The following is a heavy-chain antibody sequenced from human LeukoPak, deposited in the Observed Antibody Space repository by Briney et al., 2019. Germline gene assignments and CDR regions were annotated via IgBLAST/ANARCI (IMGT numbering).Heavy chain of an antibody. CDR3: ARGSYVVVTAHTFDY. D-gene: IGHD2-21*02. J-gene: IGHJ4*02. CDR1: GYTFTSYY. V-gene: IGHV1-46*01. Sequence: ASVKVSCKTSGYTFTSYYIHWVRQAPGQGLEWMGIINPSGGSTSYAQKFQGRVTMTRDTSTSTVYMELSSLRSEDTAVYYCARGSYVVVTAHTFDYWGQGTLVTVSS. CDR2: INPSGGST.